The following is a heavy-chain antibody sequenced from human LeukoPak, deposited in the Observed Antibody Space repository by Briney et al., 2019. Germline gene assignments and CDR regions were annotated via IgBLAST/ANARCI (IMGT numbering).Heavy chain of an antibody. V-gene: IGHV5-51*01. CDR1: GYSFTNYW. CDR3: ARRRYGSGSHDGFDI. D-gene: IGHD3-10*01. J-gene: IGHJ3*02. CDR2: IYPGDSDT. Sequence: GESLKISCKGSGYSFTNYWIGWVRQMSGKGLEWMGIIYPGDSDTTYSPSFQGQVTILADKSISTAYLQWSSLKASDTAMYYCARRRYGSGSHDGFDIWGQGTMVTVSS.